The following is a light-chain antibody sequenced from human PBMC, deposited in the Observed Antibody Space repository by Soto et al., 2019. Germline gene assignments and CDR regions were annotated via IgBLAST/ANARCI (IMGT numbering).Light chain of an antibody. J-gene: IGLJ2*01. CDR1: SSNIGAGYD. Sequence: QSVLTQPPSVSGAPGQRVTISCTGSSSNIGAGYDVHWYQQLPGTAPKLLMSGNSNRPSGVPDRFSGSKSGTSASLAITGLQAEDEADYYCQSYDSGLSAVVFGGGTKVTVL. CDR3: QSYDSGLSAVV. V-gene: IGLV1-40*01. CDR2: GNS.